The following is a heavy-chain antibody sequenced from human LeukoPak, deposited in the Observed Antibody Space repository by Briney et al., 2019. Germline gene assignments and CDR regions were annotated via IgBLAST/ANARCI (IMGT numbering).Heavy chain of an antibody. D-gene: IGHD6-13*01. CDR2: INSDGSST. V-gene: IGHV3-74*01. J-gene: IGHJ4*02. CDR3: ARGIGIAAAFFDY. Sequence: GESLKISCKGSGYSFTNYWLGWVRQMPGKGLEWVSRINSDGSSTSYADSVKGRFTISRDNAKNTLYLQMNSLRAEDTAVYYCARGIGIAAAFFDYWGQGTLVTVSS. CDR1: GYSFTNYW.